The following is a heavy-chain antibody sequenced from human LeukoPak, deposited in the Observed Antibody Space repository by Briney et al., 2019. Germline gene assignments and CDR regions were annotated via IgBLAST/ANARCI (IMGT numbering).Heavy chain of an antibody. D-gene: IGHD2-15*01. Sequence: GGSLRLSCAASGFTFSSYGMHWVRQAPGKGLEWVAVIWYGGSNKYYADSVKGRFTISRDNSENTLYLQMNSLRAEDTAVYYCAKELLALGYCSGGSCNKAFDIWGQGTMVTVSS. CDR3: AKELLALGYCSGGSCNKAFDI. CDR2: IWYGGSNK. V-gene: IGHV3-30*02. CDR1: GFTFSSYG. J-gene: IGHJ3*02.